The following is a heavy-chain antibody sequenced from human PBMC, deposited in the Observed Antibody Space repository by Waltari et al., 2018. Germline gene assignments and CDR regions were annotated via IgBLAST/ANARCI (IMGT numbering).Heavy chain of an antibody. V-gene: IGHV3-7*01. CDR3: ARGYIPDS. CDR2: INQDGPEK. J-gene: IGHJ4*02. Sequence: DVHLVESGGGLVQPGGSLRLSCAASGFSFRAYWMSWVRQAPGRGLEWVATINQDGPEKYYVNSVKGRFTISRDNAKNSLYLEMNSLRTEDTAVYYCARGYIPDSWGQGTLVTVSS. D-gene: IGHD2-21*01. CDR1: GFSFRAYW.